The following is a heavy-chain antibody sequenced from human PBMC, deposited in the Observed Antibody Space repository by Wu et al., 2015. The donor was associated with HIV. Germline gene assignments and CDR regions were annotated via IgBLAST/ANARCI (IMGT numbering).Heavy chain of an antibody. V-gene: IGHV1-69*05. J-gene: IGHJ3*02. CDR2: IIPIFGTA. CDR3: ARDHDSSGYYLDAFDI. Sequence: QVQLVQSGTEVKKPGSSVKVSCKASGGTFSSYAISWVRQAPGQGLEWMGGIIPIFGTANYAQKFQGRVTITTDESTSTAYMELSSLRSEDTAVYYCARDHDSSGYYLDAFDIWAKGQWSPSLQ. CDR1: GGTFSSYA. D-gene: IGHD3-22*01.